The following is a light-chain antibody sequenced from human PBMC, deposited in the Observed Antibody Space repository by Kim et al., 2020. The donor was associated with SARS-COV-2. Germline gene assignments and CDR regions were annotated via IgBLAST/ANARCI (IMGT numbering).Light chain of an antibody. CDR3: NSRDSNDNVV. CDR1: SLRTYY. V-gene: IGLV3-19*01. CDR2: GKN. Sequence: SSELTQDPAVSVALGQTVRITCQGDSLRTYYATWYQQKPGQAPIVVIYGKNNRPSGIPDRFSDSSSGNTASLTITGTQAGDEADYYCNSRDSNDNVVFGGGTQLTVL. J-gene: IGLJ2*01.